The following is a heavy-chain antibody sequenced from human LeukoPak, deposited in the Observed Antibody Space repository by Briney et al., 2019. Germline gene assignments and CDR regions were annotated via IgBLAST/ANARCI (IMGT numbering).Heavy chain of an antibody. CDR1: GGSFSGYY. Sequence: PSETLSLTCAVYGGSFSGYYWSWIRQPPGKGLEWIGEINHSGSTNYNPSLKSRVTISVDTSKNQFSLKLSSVTAADTAVYYCAIGPRKGPRHYGDYVEYYFDYWGQGTLVTVSS. D-gene: IGHD4-17*01. V-gene: IGHV4-34*01. CDR3: AIGPRKGPRHYGDYVEYYFDY. CDR2: INHSGST. J-gene: IGHJ4*02.